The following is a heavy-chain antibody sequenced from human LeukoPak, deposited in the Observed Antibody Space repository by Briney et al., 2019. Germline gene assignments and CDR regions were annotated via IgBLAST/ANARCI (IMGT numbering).Heavy chain of an antibody. CDR1: GFTFSSYS. CDR3: ARDFYGSGSYYDLQFDY. J-gene: IGHJ4*02. Sequence: RGSLRLSCAASGFTFSSYSMNWVRQAPGKGLEWVSSISSSSSYIYYADSVKGRSTISRDNAKNSLYLQMNSLRAEDTAVYYCARDFYGSGSYYDLQFDYWGQGTLVTVSS. D-gene: IGHD3-10*01. CDR2: ISSSSSYI. V-gene: IGHV3-21*01.